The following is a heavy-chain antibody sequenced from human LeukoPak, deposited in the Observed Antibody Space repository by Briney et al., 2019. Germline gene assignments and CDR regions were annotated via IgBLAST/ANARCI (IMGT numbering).Heavy chain of an antibody. CDR1: GGSISSYY. D-gene: IGHD3-10*01. J-gene: IGHJ6*02. CDR2: IYYSGST. V-gene: IGHV4-59*01. CDR3: ARAVAMVRGEGYGMDV. Sequence: PSETLSLTCNVSGGSISSYYWSWIRQPPGKGLEWIGYIYYSGSTNYNPSLKSRVTISVDTSKNQFPLKLSSVTAADTAVYYCARAVAMVRGEGYGMDVWGQGTTVTVSS.